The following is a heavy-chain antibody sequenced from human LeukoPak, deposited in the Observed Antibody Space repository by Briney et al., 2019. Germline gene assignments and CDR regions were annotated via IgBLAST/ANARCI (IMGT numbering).Heavy chain of an antibody. D-gene: IGHD2-8*02. Sequence: PSQTLSLTSAVYGGSFSGYYWSWIRQPPGNGLEWIGEIKHSVSNDYNTTLKTGFTISVDTSKNQFTRKLSSLTAGAPAWFYCAGRASGPPRVVYWGGETLVIVAS. J-gene: IGHJ4*02. CDR2: IKHSVSN. V-gene: IGHV4-34*01. CDR3: AGRASGPPRVVY. CDR1: GGSFSGYY.